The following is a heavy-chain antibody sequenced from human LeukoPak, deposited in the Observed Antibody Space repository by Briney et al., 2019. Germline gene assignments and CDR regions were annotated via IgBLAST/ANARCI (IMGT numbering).Heavy chain of an antibody. D-gene: IGHD2-8*01. CDR1: GYSFSDYY. Sequence: ASVKVSCKTSGYSFSDYYMHWVRQAPGQGLEWMGWINPNSGGTNYAQKFQGRVTMTRDTSISTAYMELSRLRSDDTAVYYCARVTYCTNGVCYRGDYWGQGTLVTVSS. CDR3: ARVTYCTNGVCYRGDY. J-gene: IGHJ4*02. CDR2: INPNSGGT. V-gene: IGHV1-2*02.